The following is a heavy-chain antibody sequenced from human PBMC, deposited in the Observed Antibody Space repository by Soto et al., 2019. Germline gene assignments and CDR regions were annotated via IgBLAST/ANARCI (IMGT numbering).Heavy chain of an antibody. CDR2: ISAYNGNT. CDR3: ARDVSHDSSGYYSWMAI. J-gene: IGHJ4*02. Sequence: ASVKVSCKASGYTFTNYGISWVRQAPGQGLEWMGWISAYNGNTNYAQKLQGRVTMTTDTSTSTAYMDLRSLRSDDTAVYYCARDVSHDSSGYYSWMAIWGQGTLVTVSS. D-gene: IGHD3-22*01. CDR1: GYTFTNYG. V-gene: IGHV1-18*01.